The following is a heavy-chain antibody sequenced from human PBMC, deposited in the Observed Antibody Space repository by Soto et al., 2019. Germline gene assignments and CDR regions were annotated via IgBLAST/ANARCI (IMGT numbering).Heavy chain of an antibody. CDR2: ISSSSSTI. V-gene: IGHV3-48*01. CDR3: ARDSGGCSYYDFWSGYYTGDGYMDV. D-gene: IGHD3-3*01. CDR1: GFTFSSYS. J-gene: IGHJ6*03. Sequence: EVQLVESGGGLVQPGGSLRLSCAASGFTFSSYSMNWVRQAPGKGLEWVAYISSSSSTIYYADSVKGRFTISRDNAKNSLYLQMNGRRAEDTAVYYCARDSGGCSYYDFWSGYYTGDGYMDVWGKGTTVTVSS.